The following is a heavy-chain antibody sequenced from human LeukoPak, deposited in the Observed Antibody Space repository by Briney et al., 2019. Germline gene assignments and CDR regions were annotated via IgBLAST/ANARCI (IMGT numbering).Heavy chain of an antibody. CDR3: AKNEQINYDSRGYPY. D-gene: IGHD3-22*01. V-gene: IGHV4-61*01. J-gene: IGHJ4*02. Sequence: SETLSLTCTVSGGSVSSGSYYWSWIRQPPGKGLEWIGYIYYSGSTNSNPSLKSRVTISVDTSKNQFSLKLSSVTAADTAVYYCAKNEQINYDSRGYPYWAQETRVTVSS. CDR2: IYYSGST. CDR1: GGSVSSGSYY.